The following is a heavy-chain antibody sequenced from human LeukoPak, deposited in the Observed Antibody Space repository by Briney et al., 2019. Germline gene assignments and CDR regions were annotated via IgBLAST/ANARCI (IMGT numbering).Heavy chain of an antibody. CDR1: GYTFTSYD. CDR3: ATLPEGPYGDYKREYYFDY. CDR2: ISAYNGNT. D-gene: IGHD4-17*01. V-gene: IGHV1-18*01. Sequence: EASVNVSCTASGYTFTSYDISWVRQAPGQGLEWMGWISAYNGNTNYAQKLQGRVTMTTDTSTSTAYMELRSLRSDDTAVYYCATLPEGPYGDYKREYYFDYWGQGTLVTVSS. J-gene: IGHJ4*02.